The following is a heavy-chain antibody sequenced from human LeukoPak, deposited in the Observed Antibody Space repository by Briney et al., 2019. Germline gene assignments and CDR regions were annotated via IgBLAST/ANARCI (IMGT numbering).Heavy chain of an antibody. J-gene: IGHJ4*02. CDR2: VYSSGRT. V-gene: IGHV4-4*07. D-gene: IGHD5-18*01. Sequence: SETLSLTCTVSGGSMSNYYWSWIRQPAGKGLEWIGRVYSSGRTTYNPSLKSRVTISVDTSKNQFSLRLSSVTAADTAVYHCARGQKYRSGYTVTELGSGYFDNWGQGTLVTVSS. CDR3: ARGQKYRSGYTVTELGSGYFDN. CDR1: GGSMSNYY.